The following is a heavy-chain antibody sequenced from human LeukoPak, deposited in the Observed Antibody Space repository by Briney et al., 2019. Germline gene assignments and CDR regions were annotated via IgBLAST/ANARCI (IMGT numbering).Heavy chain of an antibody. CDR2: ISSSSSSTI. CDR1: GFTFSSYS. Sequence: GGSLRLSCAASGFTFSSYSMNWVRRAPGKGLEGVSFISSSSSSTIYYEDSVKGRFTISRDNAKNSLYLQMNSLRAEDTAVYYCVRNWNDVFDHWGQGTLVTVSS. J-gene: IGHJ4*02. D-gene: IGHD1-20*01. CDR3: VRNWNDVFDH. V-gene: IGHV3-48*01.